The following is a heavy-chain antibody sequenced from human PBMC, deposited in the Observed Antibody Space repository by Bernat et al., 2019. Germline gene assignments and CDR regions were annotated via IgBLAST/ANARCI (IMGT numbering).Heavy chain of an antibody. J-gene: IGHJ4*02. V-gene: IGHV3-7*01. Sequence: EVQLVESGGGLVQPGRSLRLSCTASGFTFSSYWMSWVRQAPGKGLEWVASIKQDGSEKYYVDSVKGRFTISRDNAKNSLYLQMNSVRGEDTAVYYCARDRGGGGQGTLVTVSS. D-gene: IGHD3-10*01. CDR2: IKQDGSEK. CDR1: GFTFSSYW. CDR3: ARDRGG.